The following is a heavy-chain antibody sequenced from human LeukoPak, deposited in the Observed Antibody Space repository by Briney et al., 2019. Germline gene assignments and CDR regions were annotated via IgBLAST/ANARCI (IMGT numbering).Heavy chain of an antibody. Sequence: PSETLSLTCTVSGGSITSSTYHWGWIRQPPGKGLEWIGTLYYSGSAYYNPSLKSRVTISVDTSKNQFSLKLTSVTAADTAVYYCARVKYSYAFDIWGQGTMVTVSS. J-gene: IGHJ3*02. CDR2: LYYSGSA. D-gene: IGHD5-18*01. CDR1: GGSITSSTYH. V-gene: IGHV4-39*01. CDR3: ARVKYSYAFDI.